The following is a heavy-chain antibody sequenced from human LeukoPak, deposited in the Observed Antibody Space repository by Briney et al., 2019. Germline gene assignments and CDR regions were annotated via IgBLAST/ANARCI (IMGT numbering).Heavy chain of an antibody. Sequence: SETLSLTCAVYGGSFSGYYWSWIRQPPGKGLEWIGEINHSGSTNYNPSLKSRVTMSVDTSKNQFSLKLSSVTAADTAVYYCARVNVVVPAAVFDYWGQGTLVTVSS. J-gene: IGHJ4*02. CDR3: ARVNVVVPAAVFDY. CDR2: INHSGST. D-gene: IGHD2-2*01. CDR1: GGSFSGYY. V-gene: IGHV4-34*01.